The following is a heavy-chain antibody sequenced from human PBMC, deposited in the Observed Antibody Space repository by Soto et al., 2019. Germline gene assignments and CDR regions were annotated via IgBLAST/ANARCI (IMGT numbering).Heavy chain of an antibody. J-gene: IGHJ4*02. CDR1: LDPISRCY. V-gene: IGHV4-59*01. D-gene: IGHD3-16*01. CDR3: ARGMIHIGAQGIDC. CDR2: IANVGGS. Sequence: PSEHLSLPGTVALDPISRCYWSWTRPPPGKGLEWIGYIANVGGSNYNPSLKSRVTISVDTSRNQFSLRLSSVTAGDTAVYVCARGMIHIGAQGIDCWGQGTLVTVS.